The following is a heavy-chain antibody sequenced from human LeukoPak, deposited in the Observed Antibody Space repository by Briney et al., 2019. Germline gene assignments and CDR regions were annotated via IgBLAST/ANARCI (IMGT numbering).Heavy chain of an antibody. J-gene: IGHJ4*02. Sequence: GGSQRLSCAASGFTFSFASMSCVRHAAGEGLEWVGRIKSKTDDGTTDYSAPVKGSLTISRDNSKSTQFLEMNSLRTEDTAVYYCCRSGYSDSRGYYRRDFDCWGRGTLVTVSS. CDR2: IKSKTDDGTT. CDR1: GFTFSFAS. V-gene: IGHV3-15*01. CDR3: CRSGYSDSRGYYRRDFDC. D-gene: IGHD3-22*01.